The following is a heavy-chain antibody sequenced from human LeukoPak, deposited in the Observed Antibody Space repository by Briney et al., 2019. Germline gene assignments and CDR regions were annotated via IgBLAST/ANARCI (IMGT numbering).Heavy chain of an antibody. Sequence: PGGSLRLSRAASGLTFSNYWMHWVRQAPPRELTWVSRINSDGSSTSYADSVKGRFTISRDNAKNTLYLQMNSLRAEDTAVYYCARELSNWGSPLYWGQGTLVTVSS. J-gene: IGHJ4*02. CDR2: INSDGSST. CDR3: ARELSNWGSPLY. V-gene: IGHV3-74*01. CDR1: GLTFSNYW. D-gene: IGHD7-27*01.